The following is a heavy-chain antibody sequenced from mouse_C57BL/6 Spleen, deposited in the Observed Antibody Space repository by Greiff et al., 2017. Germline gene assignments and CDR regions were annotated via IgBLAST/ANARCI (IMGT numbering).Heavy chain of an antibody. Sequence: VQLQQSVAELVRPGASVKLSCTASGFNIKNTYMHWVKQRPEQGLEWIGRIDPANGNTKYAPKFQGKATITADTSSNRAYLQLSSLTSEDTAIYYCARGRTTVGATEYFDVWGTGTTVTVSS. D-gene: IGHD1-1*01. CDR3: ARGRTTVGATEYFDV. J-gene: IGHJ1*03. V-gene: IGHV14-3*01. CDR2: IDPANGNT. CDR1: GFNIKNTY.